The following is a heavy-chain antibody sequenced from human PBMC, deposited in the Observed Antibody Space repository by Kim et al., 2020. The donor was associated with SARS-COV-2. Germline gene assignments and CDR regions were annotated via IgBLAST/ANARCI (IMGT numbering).Heavy chain of an antibody. D-gene: IGHD3-10*01. CDR2: ISYDGSNK. V-gene: IGHV3-30*18. CDR3: AKDRSITMVRGEVVDVLDY. Sequence: GGSLRLSCAASGFTFSSYGMHWVRQAPGKGLEWVAVISYDGSNKYYADSVKGRFTISRDNSKNTLYLQMNSLRAEDTAVYYCAKDRSITMVRGEVVDVLDYWGQGTLVTVSS. J-gene: IGHJ4*02. CDR1: GFTFSSYG.